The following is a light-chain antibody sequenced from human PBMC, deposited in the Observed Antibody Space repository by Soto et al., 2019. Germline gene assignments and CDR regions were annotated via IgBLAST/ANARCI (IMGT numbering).Light chain of an antibody. J-gene: IGKJ2*03. CDR3: QQRFNWPRFS. CDR1: QSVSSY. CDR2: DAS. V-gene: IGKV3-11*01. Sequence: EIVLPQAPATLSLSPGERATLSCRASQSVSSYLAWYHQKPGQAPRLLIYDASNRATGIPARFSVGGSGTDFTLAISSLEREDLAVYYCQQRFNWPRFSFGQATKLVIK.